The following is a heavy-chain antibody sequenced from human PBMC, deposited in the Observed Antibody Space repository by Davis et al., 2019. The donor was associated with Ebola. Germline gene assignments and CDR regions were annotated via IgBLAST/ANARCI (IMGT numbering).Heavy chain of an antibody. J-gene: IGHJ6*04. CDR2: IYYSGST. V-gene: IGHV4-59*08. Sequence: PSETLSLTCTVSDGSVSSSYYWSWVRQPPGKGLEWIGYIYYSGSTNYNPSLKSRVTISVDTSKNQFSLKLSSVTAADTAVYYCASRMGSSYYYYGMDVWGKGTTVTVSS. D-gene: IGHD6-6*01. CDR3: ASRMGSSYYYYGMDV. CDR1: DGSVSSSYY.